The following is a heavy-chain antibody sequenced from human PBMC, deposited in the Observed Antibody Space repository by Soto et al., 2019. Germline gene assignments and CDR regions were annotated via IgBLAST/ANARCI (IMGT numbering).Heavy chain of an antibody. V-gene: IGHV1-2*04. J-gene: IGHJ6*02. CDR3: ARDLSAAAAGYYYYYGMDV. D-gene: IGHD6-13*01. Sequence: ASVKVSFKASGYTFTGYYMHWVRQAPGQGLEWMGWINPNSGGTNYAQKFQGWVTMTRDTSISTAYMELSRLRSDDTAVYYCARDLSAAAAGYYYYYGMDVWGQGTTVTVSS. CDR2: INPNSGGT. CDR1: GYTFTGYY.